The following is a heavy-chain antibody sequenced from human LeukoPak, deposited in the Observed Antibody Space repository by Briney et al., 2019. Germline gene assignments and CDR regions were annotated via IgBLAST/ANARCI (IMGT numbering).Heavy chain of an antibody. J-gene: IGHJ3*02. Sequence: GASVKVSCKASGYTFTNCGISWVRQAPGQGLEWMGWISAYNGNTNYAKKLQGRVTMTTDTSTSTAYMELRSLRSDDTAVYYCARKSYDAGDGFDIWGQATMVTVSS. CDR2: ISAYNGNT. V-gene: IGHV1-18*01. CDR3: ARKSYDAGDGFDI. CDR1: GYTFTNCG. D-gene: IGHD1-1*01.